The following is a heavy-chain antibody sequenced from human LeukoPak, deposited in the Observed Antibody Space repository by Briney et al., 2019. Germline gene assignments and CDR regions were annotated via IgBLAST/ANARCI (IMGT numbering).Heavy chain of an antibody. CDR3: ARDLRTPGFFDY. CDR1: GFTFSTFW. Sequence: GGSLRLSCAASGFTFSTFWMSWVRQAPGKGLEWVANIKQDGSEKYYVDSVKGRFTISRDNAKNSLYLQMRSLRGEDTAVYDCARDLRTPGFFDYWGQGTLVTVSS. J-gene: IGHJ4*02. V-gene: IGHV3-7*01. CDR2: IKQDGSEK.